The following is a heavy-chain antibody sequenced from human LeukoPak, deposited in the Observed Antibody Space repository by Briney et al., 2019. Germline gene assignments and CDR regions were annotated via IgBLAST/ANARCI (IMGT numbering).Heavy chain of an antibody. J-gene: IGHJ4*02. Sequence: GSLRLSCAASGFTFDDHGMHWIRQPPGKGLEWIGDISDRGRTYNNPSLKSRVTISVDTSKNQFSLKLSSVTAADTAVYYCARHKAEVGLDYWGQGTLVTVSS. D-gene: IGHD1-26*01. CDR3: ARHKAEVGLDY. CDR2: ISDRGRT. CDR1: GFTFDDHG. V-gene: IGHV4-59*08.